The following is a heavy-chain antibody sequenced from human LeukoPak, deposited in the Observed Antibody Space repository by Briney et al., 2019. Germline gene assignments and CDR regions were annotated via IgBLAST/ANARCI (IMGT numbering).Heavy chain of an antibody. V-gene: IGHV5-51*01. Sequence: GESLKISCKGSGYSFTNYWLGWVRQMPGKGLEWMGIFYPGDSNTRYNPSFQGQVTFSADKSVNTAYLQWSSLRASDTAMYYCARRGSVVDYYDSSGYYSYWGQGTLVTVSS. CDR1: GYSFTNYW. CDR3: ARRGSVVDYYDSSGYYSY. CDR2: FYPGDSNT. D-gene: IGHD3-22*01. J-gene: IGHJ4*02.